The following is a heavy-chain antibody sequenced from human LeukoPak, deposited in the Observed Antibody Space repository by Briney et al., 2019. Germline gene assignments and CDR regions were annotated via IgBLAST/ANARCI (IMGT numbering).Heavy chain of an antibody. J-gene: IGHJ4*02. CDR3: ASLYSGYDFGQYYFDY. Sequence: SATLSLTCTVSGGSISSSSYYWGRIRQPPGKGLERIGSIDYRGNTYYNPSLMRRVTISVDTYKNQFALKLSSVTAADTAVYYCASLYSGYDFGQYYFDYWGQGTLVTVSS. CDR1: GGSISSSSYY. V-gene: IGHV4-39*01. CDR2: IDYRGNT. D-gene: IGHD5-12*01.